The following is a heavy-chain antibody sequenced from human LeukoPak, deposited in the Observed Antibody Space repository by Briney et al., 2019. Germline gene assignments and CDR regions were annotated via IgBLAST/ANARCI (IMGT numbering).Heavy chain of an antibody. CDR3: TRGCSISSEAHYGMDV. D-gene: IGHD6-6*01. Sequence: PGGSLRLSCAASGFTFNHYWMNWVRQAPGKGLVSYSRLSNDGSTTSYVDSVNGRFTIYRENAKNRVYLKMKSLRAEDTAVYYCTRGCSISSEAHYGMDVWGQGTTVTVSS. V-gene: IGHV3-74*01. CDR2: LSNDGSTT. J-gene: IGHJ6*02. CDR1: GFTFNHYW.